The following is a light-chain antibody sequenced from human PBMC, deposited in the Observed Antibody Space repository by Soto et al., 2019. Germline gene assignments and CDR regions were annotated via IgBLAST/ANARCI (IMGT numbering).Light chain of an antibody. V-gene: IGKV1-5*03. CDR1: QTISSW. CDR2: KAS. Sequence: DIQSTQSPSTLSGSLRHRFPITSRASQTISSWLAWYQQKPGKAPKLLIYKASTLKSGVPSRFSGSGSGTEFTLTISSLQPDDFATYYCQHYNSYSEAFGQGTKVDIK. J-gene: IGKJ1*01. CDR3: QHYNSYSEA.